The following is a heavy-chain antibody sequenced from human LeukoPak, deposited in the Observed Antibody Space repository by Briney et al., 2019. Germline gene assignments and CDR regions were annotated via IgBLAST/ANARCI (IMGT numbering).Heavy chain of an antibody. CDR2: VSTNDGNT. D-gene: IGHD3-22*01. CDR3: TRAPPGMTMMTDY. CDR1: GGTFSSYA. Sequence: ASVKVSCKASGGTFSSYAIAWVRQAPGQGLEWMGWVSTNDGNTVYAQRLQGRVTMTTDTSTSVAYMELRSLTSDDTAVYYCTRAPPGMTMMTDYWGQGTLVTVSS. V-gene: IGHV1-18*01. J-gene: IGHJ4*02.